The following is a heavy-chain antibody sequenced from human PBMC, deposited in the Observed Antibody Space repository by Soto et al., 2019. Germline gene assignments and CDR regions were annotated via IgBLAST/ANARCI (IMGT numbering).Heavy chain of an antibody. D-gene: IGHD3-3*01. CDR2: ISYDESAE. J-gene: IGHJ6*02. CDR3: AKDLYDFGSGPREPYYGMDV. Sequence: GGSLRLSCGASGFMFSNFGIHWVRQAPGKGLERVAVISYDESAEYYADSVKSRFTISRDNSTNTQYLQMNSLRADDTAMYYCAKDLYDFGSGPREPYYGMDVWGQGTTVTVSS. CDR1: GFMFSNFG. V-gene: IGHV3-33*03.